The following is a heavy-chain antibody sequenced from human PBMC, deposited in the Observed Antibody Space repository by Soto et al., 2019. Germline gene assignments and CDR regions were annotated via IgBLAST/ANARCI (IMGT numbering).Heavy chain of an antibody. CDR1: GFICSSYD. J-gene: IGHJ3*02. V-gene: IGHV3-23*01. D-gene: IGHD1-1*01. CDR2: ILVGGST. CDR3: AKATATSGGAFEI. Sequence: GGSLRLSCAVSGFICSSYDMSWFRQAPGKGLEWVSTILVGGSTHYEDSVKGRFTISRDTSKNTVYLQMNSLTAGGTAFYYCAKATATSGGAFEIYGQGTMVTVSS.